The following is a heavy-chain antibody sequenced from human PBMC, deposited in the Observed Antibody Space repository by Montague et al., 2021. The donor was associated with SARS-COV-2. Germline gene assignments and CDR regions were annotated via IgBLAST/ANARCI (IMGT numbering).Heavy chain of an antibody. J-gene: IGHJ6*02. D-gene: IGHD3-16*01. CDR1: GGSFSGYY. V-gene: IGHV4-34*01. CDR3: ARGGHHQRFGLDV. Sequence: SETLSLTCTVYGGSFSGYYWSWIRQPPGKGPEWIGHIHHTGSTIYKPSLKSRVTMSEDTSKNQFSLRLTSVTAADTAVYYCARGGHHQRFGLDVWGQGTTVTVSS. CDR2: IHHTGST.